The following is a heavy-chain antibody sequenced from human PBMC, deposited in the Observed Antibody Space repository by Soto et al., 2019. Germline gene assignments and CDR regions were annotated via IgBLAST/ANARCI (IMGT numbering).Heavy chain of an antibody. CDR2: IYHSGST. V-gene: IGHV4-4*02. Sequence: PSETLSLTCAVSGGSISSSNWWSWVRQPPGKGLEWIGEIYHSGSTNYNPSLKSRVTISVDKSKNQFSLKLSSVTAADTAVYYCGSPGGDHYYYYVTDVWGKGTPVTVAS. CDR1: GGSISSSNW. J-gene: IGHJ6*04. D-gene: IGHD3-10*01. CDR3: GSPGGDHYYYYVTDV.